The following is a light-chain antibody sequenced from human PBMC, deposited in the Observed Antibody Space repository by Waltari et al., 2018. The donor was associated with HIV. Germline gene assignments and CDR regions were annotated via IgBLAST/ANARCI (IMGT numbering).Light chain of an antibody. J-gene: IGLJ3*02. V-gene: IGLV1-40*01. Sequence: QSVLTQPPSVSGAPGQRVTISCTGSSSNIGAGYDVHWYQQLPGTAPKLLIYGNSNRPSGVPDRFSGSKSGTSASLAITGLQPDDETDYYCQSYDSSLSNWVFGGGTKLTV. CDR2: GNS. CDR1: SSNIGAGYD. CDR3: QSYDSSLSNWV.